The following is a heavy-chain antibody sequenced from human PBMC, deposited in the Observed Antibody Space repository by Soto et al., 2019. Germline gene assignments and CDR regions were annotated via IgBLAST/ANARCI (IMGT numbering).Heavy chain of an antibody. CDR2: ISDYNCNT. CDR1: GYTFTSYG. V-gene: IGHV1-18*01. J-gene: IGHJ6*02. CDR3: ARGKYSSSWSLYYYYGMDV. D-gene: IGHD6-13*01. Sequence: QVQLVQSGAEVKKPGASVKVSCKASGYTFTSYGISWVRQAPGQGLEWMGWISDYNCNTNYAQKLQGRVTMTTDTSTSTAYMELRSLRSDETAVYYCARGKYSSSWSLYYYYGMDVWGQGTTVTVSS.